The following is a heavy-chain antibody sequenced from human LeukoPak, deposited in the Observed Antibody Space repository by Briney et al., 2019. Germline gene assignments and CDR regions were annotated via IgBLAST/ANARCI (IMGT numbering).Heavy chain of an antibody. D-gene: IGHD3-3*01. CDR2: FYHSGSS. J-gene: IGHJ6*03. Sequence: NPSAPLSPTWAVSCYSISNCHYWGWNRPPPGKGPEWVGGFYHSGSSSYNPSIKSRVTISVDTSKNQSSLKLSSVTAADTAVYYCARVLYYYSYMDVWGKGTPVTVSS. CDR1: CYSISNCHY. CDR3: ARVLYYYSYMDV. V-gene: IGHV4-38-2*01.